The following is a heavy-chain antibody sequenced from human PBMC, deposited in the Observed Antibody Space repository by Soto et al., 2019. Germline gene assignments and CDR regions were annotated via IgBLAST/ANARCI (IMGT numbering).Heavy chain of an antibody. CDR2: MNPNSGNT. D-gene: IGHD3-10*01. CDR3: ARVYTMVRGVTPYYYYGMDV. V-gene: IGHV1-8*01. Sequence: ASVKVSCKASGYTFTSYDINWVRQATGQGLEWMGWMNPNSGNTGYAQKFQGRVTMTRNTSISTAYMELSSLRSEDTAVYYCARVYTMVRGVTPYYYYGMDVWGQGTTVTVSS. J-gene: IGHJ6*02. CDR1: GYTFTSYD.